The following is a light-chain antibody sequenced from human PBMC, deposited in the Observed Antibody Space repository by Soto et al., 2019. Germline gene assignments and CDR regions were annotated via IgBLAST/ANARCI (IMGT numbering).Light chain of an antibody. J-gene: IGKJ1*01. CDR3: QQYNSFPWA. Sequence: DIQMTQSPYTLSASVGDRVTITCRASRNIGNWLAWYQQKPGTAPKLLIYKASALESGAPSRFSGSGFGTEFSLTISGLQADDSATYHCQQYNSFPWAFGQGTRVAVK. V-gene: IGKV1-5*03. CDR1: RNIGNW. CDR2: KAS.